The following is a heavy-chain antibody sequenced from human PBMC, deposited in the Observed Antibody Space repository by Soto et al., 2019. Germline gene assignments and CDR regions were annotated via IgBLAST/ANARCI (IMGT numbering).Heavy chain of an antibody. J-gene: IGHJ4*02. CDR1: GGSFSGYY. CDR3: ARDKITGLFDY. V-gene: IGHV4-34*01. D-gene: IGHD2-8*02. Sequence: PSETLSLTCAVYGGSFSGYYWTWIRQPPGTGLEWNGEINHRGSTNYNPSLKSRVTISVDTSKNQFSLKQNSVTAADTAVYYCARDKITGLFDYWGQGTLVTVS. CDR2: INHRGST.